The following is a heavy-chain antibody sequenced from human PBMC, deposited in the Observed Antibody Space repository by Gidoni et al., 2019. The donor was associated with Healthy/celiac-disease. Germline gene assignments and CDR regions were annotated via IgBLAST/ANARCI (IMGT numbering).Heavy chain of an antibody. D-gene: IGHD3-10*01. Sequence: QVQLVQSGAEVKKPGASVKVSCKASGYTFTSYYMHWVRQAPGQGLEWMGIINPSGGNTSYAQKFQGRVTMTRDTSTSTVYMELSSLRSEDTAVYYCARRGYYGSGSYYPTYYYYYYMDVWGKGTTVTVSS. J-gene: IGHJ6*03. V-gene: IGHV1-46*01. CDR2: INPSGGNT. CDR1: GYTFTSYY. CDR3: ARRGYYGSGSYYPTYYYYYYMDV.